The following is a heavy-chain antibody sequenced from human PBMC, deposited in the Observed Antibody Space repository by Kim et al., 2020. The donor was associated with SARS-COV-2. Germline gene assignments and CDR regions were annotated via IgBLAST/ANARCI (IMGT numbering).Heavy chain of an antibody. J-gene: IGHJ4*02. CDR3: ARHGPGYSSSWYLKEEYYFDY. CDR1: GGSISSSSYY. CDR2: IYYSGST. Sequence: SETLSLTCTVSGGSISSSSYYWGWIRQPPGKGLEWIGSIYYSGSTYYNPSLKSRVTISVDTSKNQFSLKLSSVTAADTAVYYCARHGPGYSSSWYLKEEYYFDYWGQGTLVTVSS. V-gene: IGHV4-39*01. D-gene: IGHD6-13*01.